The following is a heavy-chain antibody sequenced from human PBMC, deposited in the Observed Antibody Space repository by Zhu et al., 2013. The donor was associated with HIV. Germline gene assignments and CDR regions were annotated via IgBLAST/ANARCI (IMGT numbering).Heavy chain of an antibody. D-gene: IGHD2-15*01. J-gene: IGHJ6*02. CDR2: IIPIFGTA. CDR3: ARNREVVVAAIYYYYGMDV. CDR1: GGTFSSYA. Sequence: QVQLVQSGAEVKKPGSSVKVSCKASGGTFSSYAISWVRQAPGQGLEWMGGIIPIFGTANYAQKFQGRVTITADESTSTAYMELSSLRSEDTAVYYCARNREVVVAAIYYYYGMDVWGQGTTVTVSS. V-gene: IGHV1-69*01.